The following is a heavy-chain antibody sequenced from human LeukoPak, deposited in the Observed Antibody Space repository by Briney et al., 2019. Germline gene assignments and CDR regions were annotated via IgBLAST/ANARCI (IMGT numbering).Heavy chain of an antibody. CDR3: ARASTEYAVTDGFDT. V-gene: IGHV3-21*06. Sequence: GGSLRLSCAASGFTFKAYTMNWVRQSPGKGLQWVSYVSFGSSYISYADSLKGRFTISRDDATSSVYLEMTSLRTDDTAVYYCARASTEYAVTDGFDTWGPGTLVTVSA. CDR1: GFTFKAYT. J-gene: IGHJ5*02. CDR2: VSFGSSYI. D-gene: IGHD4-17*01.